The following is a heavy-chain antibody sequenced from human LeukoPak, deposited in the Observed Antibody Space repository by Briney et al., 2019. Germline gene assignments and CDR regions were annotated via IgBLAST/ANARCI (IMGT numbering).Heavy chain of an antibody. CDR1: GFTFSNYA. Sequence: GGSLRLSRAASGFTFSNYAMSWVRQAPGKGLEWVSPISNRGGVTYYAESVKGRFTISRDNSKNTLYLQMNSLRAEDTAIYYCAKARGAAAANDFDYWGQGTLVTVSS. J-gene: IGHJ4*02. CDR2: ISNRGGVT. CDR3: AKARGAAAANDFDY. D-gene: IGHD6-13*01. V-gene: IGHV3-23*01.